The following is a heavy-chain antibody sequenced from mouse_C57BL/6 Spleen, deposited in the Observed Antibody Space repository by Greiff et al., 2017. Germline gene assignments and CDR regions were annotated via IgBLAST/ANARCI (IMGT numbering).Heavy chain of an antibody. D-gene: IGHD6-1*01. J-gene: IGHJ4*01. CDR1: GFTFSSYA. Sequence: EVKLVESGGGLVKPGGSLKLSCAASGFTFSSYAMSWVRQTPEKRLEWVATISDGGSYTYYPDNVKGRFTITGYNAEHNPYLQMSHLKSEDTAMYYCAKYLPNQGNAMDYWGQGTSVTVSS. CDR3: AKYLPNQGNAMDY. V-gene: IGHV5-4*03. CDR2: ISDGGSYT.